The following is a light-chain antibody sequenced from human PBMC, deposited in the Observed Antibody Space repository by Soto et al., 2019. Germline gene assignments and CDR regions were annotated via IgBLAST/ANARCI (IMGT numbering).Light chain of an antibody. Sequence: EIVMTQSPATLSVSPGERATLSCRASQSVSSNLAWYQQKPGQAPRLLIYGASTRATGIPARFSGSGSGTEFTLTISSLQSEDFAVYYCQQYNNWTFGKGTKV. CDR2: GAS. J-gene: IGKJ1*01. V-gene: IGKV3-15*01. CDR3: QQYNNWT. CDR1: QSVSSN.